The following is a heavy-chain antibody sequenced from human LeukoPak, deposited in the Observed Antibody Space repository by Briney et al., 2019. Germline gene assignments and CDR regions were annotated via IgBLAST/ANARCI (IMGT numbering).Heavy chain of an antibody. V-gene: IGHV3-48*03. CDR1: GFTFSSYE. CDR2: ISSSGSTI. Sequence: TGGSLRLSCAASGFTFSSYEMNWVRQAPGKGLEWASYISSSGSTIYYADSVKGRFTISRDNAKNSLYLQMNSLRAEDTAVYYCARDHYGDYHADWGQGTLVTVSS. J-gene: IGHJ4*02. CDR3: ARDHYGDYHAD. D-gene: IGHD4-17*01.